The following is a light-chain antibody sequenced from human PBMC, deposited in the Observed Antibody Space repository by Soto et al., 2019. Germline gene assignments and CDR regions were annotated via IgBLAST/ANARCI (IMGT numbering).Light chain of an antibody. Sequence: DIQMTQSPSSVSASVGDSITITCRTSRGVSSWLAWYQQKPGKAPKLLIYAASNLQSGVPSRFSGSGSGTDFTLTISTLQPEDFATYYCQQANSFPLTFGGGTKVEIK. V-gene: IGKV1D-12*01. CDR2: AAS. J-gene: IGKJ4*01. CDR1: RGVSSW. CDR3: QQANSFPLT.